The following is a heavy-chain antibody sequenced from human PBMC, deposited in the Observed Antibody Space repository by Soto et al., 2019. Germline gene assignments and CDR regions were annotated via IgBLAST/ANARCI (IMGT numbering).Heavy chain of an antibody. D-gene: IGHD3-10*01. CDR2: IIPILGIA. CDR1: GGTFSSYT. V-gene: IGHV1-69*08. J-gene: IGHJ4*02. CDR3: ARDRYYGSGSYYYNY. Sequence: QVQLVQSGAELKKPGSSVKVSCKASGGTFSSYTISWVRQAPGQGLEWMGRIIPILGIANYAQKFQGRVTITADKSTSTAYMELSSLRSEDTAVYYCARDRYYGSGSYYYNYWGQGTLVTVSS.